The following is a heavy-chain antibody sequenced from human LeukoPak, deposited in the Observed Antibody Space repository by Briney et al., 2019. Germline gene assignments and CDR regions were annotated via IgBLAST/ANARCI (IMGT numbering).Heavy chain of an antibody. J-gene: IGHJ4*02. CDR1: GGSISSYY. CDR2: IYYSGST. V-gene: IGHV4-59*01. Sequence: SETLSLTCTVSGGSISSYYWSWIRQPPGKGLGWIGYIYYSGSTNYNPSLKSRVTISVDTSKNQFSLKLSSVTAADTAVYYCARSYSSGWCYYWGQGTLVTVSS. D-gene: IGHD6-19*01. CDR3: ARSYSSGWCYY.